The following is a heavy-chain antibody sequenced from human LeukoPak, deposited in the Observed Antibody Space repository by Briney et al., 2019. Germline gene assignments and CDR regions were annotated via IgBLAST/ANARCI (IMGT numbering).Heavy chain of an antibody. J-gene: IGHJ4*02. CDR3: ARGYSSGWYLYYFDY. CDR1: GYSINSGYF. V-gene: IGHV4-38-2*02. D-gene: IGHD6-19*01. Sequence: SETLSLTCTVSGYSINSGYFWGWIRQPPGKGLEWFGSIYHSGSTYYNPSLKSRVTISVDTSKNQFSLKLTSVTAADTAVYYCARGYSSGWYLYYFDYWGQGTLVTVSS. CDR2: IYHSGST.